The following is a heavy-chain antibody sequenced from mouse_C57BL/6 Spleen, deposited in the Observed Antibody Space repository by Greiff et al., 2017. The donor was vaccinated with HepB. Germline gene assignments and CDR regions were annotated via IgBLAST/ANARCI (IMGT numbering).Heavy chain of an antibody. J-gene: IGHJ2*01. CDR1: GYAFTNYL. Sequence: QVQLKESGAELVRPGTSVKVSCKASGYAFTNYLIEWVKQRPGQGLEWIGVINPGSGGTNYNEKFKGKATLPADKSSSTAYMQLSSLTSEDSAVYFCATGSGYGYWGQGTTLTVSS. CDR2: INPGSGGT. V-gene: IGHV1-54*01. D-gene: IGHD3-2*02. CDR3: ATGSGYGY.